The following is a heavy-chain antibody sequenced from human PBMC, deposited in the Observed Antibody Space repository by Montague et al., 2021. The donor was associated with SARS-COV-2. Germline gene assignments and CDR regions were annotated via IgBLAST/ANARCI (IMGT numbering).Heavy chain of an antibody. D-gene: IGHD6-19*01. CDR3: ARISAWYSSGWSAFDY. J-gene: IGHJ4*02. V-gene: IGHV2-70*01. CDR2: IDWDDDK. CDR1: GFSLSTSGMC. Sequence: PALVKPTQTLTLTCTFSGFSLSTSGMCVSWIRQPPGKALEWLALIDWDDDKYYSTSLKTRLTISKGTSKNQVVLTMTNMDPVDTATYYCARISAWYSSGWSAFDYGGQGTLVTVSS.